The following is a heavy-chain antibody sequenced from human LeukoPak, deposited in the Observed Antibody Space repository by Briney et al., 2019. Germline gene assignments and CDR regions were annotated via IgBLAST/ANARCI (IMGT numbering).Heavy chain of an antibody. V-gene: IGHV3-30*04. D-gene: IGHD3-3*01. CDR1: GFTFSSYA. Sequence: QTGGSLRLSCAASGFTFSSYAMHWVRQAPGKGLEWVAVISYDGSNKYYADSVKGRFTISRDNSKNTLYLQMNSLRAEDTAVYYCAKDQHDDFWSGYYYYYYGMDVWGQGTTVTVSS. J-gene: IGHJ6*02. CDR3: AKDQHDDFWSGYYYYYYGMDV. CDR2: ISYDGSNK.